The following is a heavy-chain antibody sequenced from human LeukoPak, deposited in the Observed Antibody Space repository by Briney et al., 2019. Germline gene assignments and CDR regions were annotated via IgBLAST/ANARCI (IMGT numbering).Heavy chain of an antibody. D-gene: IGHD6-19*01. CDR2: IIPNSGGT. Sequence: ASVKVSCKASGGTFSSYAISWVRQAPGQGLEWMGGIIPNSGGTNYAQKFQGRVTMTRDTSISTAYMELSRLRSDDTAVYYCARDYSSGYWGQGTLVTVSS. CDR1: GGTFSSYA. V-gene: IGHV1-2*02. J-gene: IGHJ4*02. CDR3: ARDYSSGY.